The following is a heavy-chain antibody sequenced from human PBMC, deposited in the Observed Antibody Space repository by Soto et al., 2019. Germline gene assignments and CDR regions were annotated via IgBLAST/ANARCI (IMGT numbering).Heavy chain of an antibody. J-gene: IGHJ4*01. CDR3: ARREIQGPIEY. CDR1: GGFIGGYY. Sequence: SEAPSVTCTVSGGFIGGYYWSWIRQPPGKGLEVIGYMYNTGSTVYNPSFKSRVLMSVDTAKNQFSLKLTSVTAVDTSASYCARREIQGPIEYWGQGNLVTV. CDR2: MYNTGST. V-gene: IGHV4-59*12. D-gene: IGHD1-26*01.